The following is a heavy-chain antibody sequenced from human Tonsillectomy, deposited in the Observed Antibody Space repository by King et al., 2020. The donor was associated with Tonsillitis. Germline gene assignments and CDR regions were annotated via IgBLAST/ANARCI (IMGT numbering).Heavy chain of an antibody. CDR2: IYYSGST. Sequence: QLQESGPGLVKPSQTLSLTCAVSGGSISSGGYSWSWIRQPPGKGLEWIGYIYYSGSTYYNPSLKSRVTISVDTSKNQFSLKLSSVTAADTAVYYCARVRMGATYFDYWAREPWSPSPQ. D-gene: IGHD1-26*01. CDR1: GGSISSGGYS. CDR3: ARVRMGATYFDY. V-gene: IGHV4-30-4*07. J-gene: IGHJ4*02.